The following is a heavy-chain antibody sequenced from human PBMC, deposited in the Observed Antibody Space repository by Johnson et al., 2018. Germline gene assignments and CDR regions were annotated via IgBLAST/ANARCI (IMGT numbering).Heavy chain of an antibody. CDR3: ARFAHWGDVSAFDI. CDR2: IKPIDGST. J-gene: IGHJ3*02. Sequence: QVQLVQSGAEVKKPGASVKISCKASGYTFTSYYIHWVRQAPGQGLEWMGVIKPIDGSTSYVEKFQGRITLIRDTSTSTVDMELSSLGSEDTAGYYCARFAHWGDVSAFDIWGQGTMVTVSS. V-gene: IGHV1-46*01. CDR1: GYTFTSYY. D-gene: IGHD3-16*02.